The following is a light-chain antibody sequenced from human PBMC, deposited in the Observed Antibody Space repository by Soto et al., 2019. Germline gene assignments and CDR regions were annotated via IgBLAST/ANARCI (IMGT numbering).Light chain of an antibody. CDR1: QSVSSSY. CDR2: DAS. Sequence: EIVLTQSPGTLSLSPGERATLSCRASQSVSSSYLAWYQQKPGQAPRLLIYDASNRATGIPDRFSGSGSGTDFTLTISRLEPEDFAVYYCQQYGSPLRTFGQGTKVEI. J-gene: IGKJ1*01. CDR3: QQYGSPLRT. V-gene: IGKV3-20*01.